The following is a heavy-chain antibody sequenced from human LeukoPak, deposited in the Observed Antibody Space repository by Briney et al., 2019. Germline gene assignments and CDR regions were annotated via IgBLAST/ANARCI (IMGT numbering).Heavy chain of an antibody. Sequence: SETLSLTCTVSGYSISSGYYWGWIRQPPGKGPEWIGSIYHSGSTYYNPSLKSRVTISVDTSKNQFSLKLSSVTAADTAVYYCARYCTNGVCYGRAFDIWGQGTMVTVSS. CDR1: GYSISSGYY. CDR3: ARYCTNGVCYGRAFDI. CDR2: IYHSGST. D-gene: IGHD2-8*01. V-gene: IGHV4-38-2*02. J-gene: IGHJ3*02.